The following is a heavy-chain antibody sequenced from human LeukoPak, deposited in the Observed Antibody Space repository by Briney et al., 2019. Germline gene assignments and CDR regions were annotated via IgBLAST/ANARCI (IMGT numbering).Heavy chain of an antibody. CDR1: GVSISSYY. CDR2: IYYSGST. Sequence: SETLSLTCTVSGVSISSYYWSWIRQPPGKGLEWIGYIYYSGSTNYNPSLKSRVTISVDTSKNQFSLKLSSVTAADTAVYYCACIAAAGSNFDYWGQGTLVTVSS. V-gene: IGHV4-59*01. J-gene: IGHJ4*02. CDR3: ACIAAAGSNFDY. D-gene: IGHD6-13*01.